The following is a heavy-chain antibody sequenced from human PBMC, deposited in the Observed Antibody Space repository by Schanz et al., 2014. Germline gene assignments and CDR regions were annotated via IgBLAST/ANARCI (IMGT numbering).Heavy chain of an antibody. J-gene: IGHJ4*02. V-gene: IGHV1-18*01. CDR3: ATGKGDILTGRY. Sequence: QVQLVQSGAEVKKPGASVKVSCKASGYTFTSYGINWVRQAPGQGLEWMGWISAYNGNTNYAQKLQGRVTITADRSTSTAYMELSSLRSEDTAVYYCATGKGDILTGRYWGQGTLVTVSS. CDR2: ISAYNGNT. CDR1: GYTFTSYG. D-gene: IGHD3-9*01.